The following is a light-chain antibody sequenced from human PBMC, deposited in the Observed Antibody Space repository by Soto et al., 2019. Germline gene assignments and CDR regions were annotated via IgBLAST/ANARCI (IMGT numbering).Light chain of an antibody. CDR3: QQRSNWPWT. CDR2: GAS. Sequence: DIVLTQSPGTLSLSPGERATLSCRASQTVSNNYLAWYQQRPGQAPRLLIYGASSRATGIPDRFVGSGSGTDFTLTISSLEPEDFAVYYCQQRSNWPWTFGQGTKVDIK. CDR1: QTVSNNY. V-gene: IGKV3D-20*02. J-gene: IGKJ1*01.